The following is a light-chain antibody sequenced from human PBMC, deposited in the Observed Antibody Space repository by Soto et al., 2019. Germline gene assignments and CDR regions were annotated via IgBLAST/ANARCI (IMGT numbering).Light chain of an antibody. CDR2: KAS. CDR3: QQYNSYPYT. V-gene: IGKV1-5*03. J-gene: IGKJ2*01. CDR1: QSISRW. Sequence: DIPMTQSPSTLSASVGDRVTITCRASQSISRWVAWYQQKPGKAPKLLIYKASSLESGVPSRFSGSASGTEFTLTISSLQPDDFATYYCQQYNSYPYTFGQGTKLEIK.